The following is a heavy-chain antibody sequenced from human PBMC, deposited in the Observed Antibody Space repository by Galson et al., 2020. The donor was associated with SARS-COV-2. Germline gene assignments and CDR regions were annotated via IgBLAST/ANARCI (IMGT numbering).Heavy chain of an antibody. D-gene: IGHD6-19*01. CDR1: GFSFSSYW. J-gene: IGHJ4*02. CDR3: ARESYDSGWFDY. CDR2: IKQDGSDK. Sequence: GGSLRLSCAASGFSFSSYWMTWVRQAPGKGLEWVANIKQDGSDKYYVDSVKGRFTISRDNAKNSLYLHMNSLRAEDTAVYYCARESYDSGWFDYWGQGTLVTGSS. V-gene: IGHV3-7*03.